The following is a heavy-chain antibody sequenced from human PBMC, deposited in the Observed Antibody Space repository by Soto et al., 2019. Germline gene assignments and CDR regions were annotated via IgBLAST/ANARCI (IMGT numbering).Heavy chain of an antibody. Sequence: GGSLRLSCATSGFTFSTYAMHWVRQAPGKGLEYVSAISSNGRSTYYANSVKGRFTISRDNSKNTLYLQMDSLRAEDMAVYYCARYIPGVRYYGMDVWGQGTTVTVSS. V-gene: IGHV3-64*01. CDR1: GFTFSTYA. J-gene: IGHJ6*02. D-gene: IGHD2-2*01. CDR2: ISSNGRST. CDR3: ARYIPGVRYYGMDV.